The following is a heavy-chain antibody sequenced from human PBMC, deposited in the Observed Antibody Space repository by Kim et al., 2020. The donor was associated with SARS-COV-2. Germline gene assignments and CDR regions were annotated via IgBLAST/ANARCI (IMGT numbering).Heavy chain of an antibody. Sequence: SETLSLTCTVSGGSISSSSYYWGWIRQPPGKGLEWIGSIYYSGSTYYNPSLKSRVTISVDTSKNQFSLKLSSVTAADTAVYYCARDRGFGELLKDGWFDPWGQGTLVTVSS. D-gene: IGHD3-10*01. CDR1: GGSISSSSYY. CDR2: IYYSGST. CDR3: ARDRGFGELLKDGWFDP. V-gene: IGHV4-39*07. J-gene: IGHJ5*02.